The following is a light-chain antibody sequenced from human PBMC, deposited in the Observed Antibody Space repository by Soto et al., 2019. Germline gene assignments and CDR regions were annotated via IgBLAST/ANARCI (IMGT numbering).Light chain of an antibody. J-gene: IGKJ4*01. CDR3: QQYSAWPLT. CDR1: QSVSSN. V-gene: IGKV3-15*01. CDR2: GVS. Sequence: EVVMTQSPATLSVSPGERATLSCRASQSVSSNFLAWYQQKPGQAPRLLIYGVSIRATGISARFSGSGSVTEFTLTISSLQSEDFALYYCQQYSAWPLTFGGGTKVEI.